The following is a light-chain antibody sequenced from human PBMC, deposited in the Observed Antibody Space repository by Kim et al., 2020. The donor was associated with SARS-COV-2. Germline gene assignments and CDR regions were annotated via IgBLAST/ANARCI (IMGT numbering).Light chain of an antibody. V-gene: IGKV1-33*01. CDR2: DAS. CDR1: QDISNN. J-gene: IGKJ3*01. CDR3: QQYHAVPGT. Sequence: DIQMTQSPPSLSASVGARVTITCRASQDISNNLCWYQEKPGKAPNLLIYDASNLQTGVPSRFSGSGSGTHFTLTISSLQPEDVATYFCQQYHAVPGTFGPGTKVDIK.